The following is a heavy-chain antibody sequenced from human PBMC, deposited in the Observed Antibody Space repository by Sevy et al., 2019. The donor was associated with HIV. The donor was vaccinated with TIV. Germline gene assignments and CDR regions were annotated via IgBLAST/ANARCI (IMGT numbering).Heavy chain of an antibody. Sequence: GGSLRLSCETSGFTFNNYPMTWVRQAPGKGLEWVSAISGSSDSAYYADSVKDRFIISRDNSKNTLYLQMHSLRAEDTAVYYCAREGGSYYYYFDYWGQGTLVTVSS. CDR2: ISGSSDSA. D-gene: IGHD1-26*01. J-gene: IGHJ4*02. CDR3: AREGGSYYYYFDY. CDR1: GFTFNNYP. V-gene: IGHV3-23*01.